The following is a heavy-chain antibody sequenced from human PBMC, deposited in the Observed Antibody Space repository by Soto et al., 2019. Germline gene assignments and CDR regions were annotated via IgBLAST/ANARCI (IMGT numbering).Heavy chain of an antibody. CDR2: IIPIFGTA. V-gene: IGHV1-69*13. CDR3: ARDCIAVAGTTYYYYGMDV. D-gene: IGHD6-19*01. CDR1: GGTFSSYA. J-gene: IGHJ6*02. Sequence: SVKVSCKASGGTFSSYAISWVRQAPGQGLEWMGGIIPIFGTANYAQKFQGRVTITADESTSTAYMELSSLRSEDTAVYYCARDCIAVAGTTYYYYGMDVWGQGTTVTVSS.